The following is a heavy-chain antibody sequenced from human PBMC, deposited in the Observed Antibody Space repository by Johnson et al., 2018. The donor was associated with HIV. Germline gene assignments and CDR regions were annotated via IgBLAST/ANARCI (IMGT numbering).Heavy chain of an antibody. J-gene: IGHJ3*01. CDR2: IYSGGST. CDR3: ARDGESQQLPLGDAFDV. Sequence: VQLVESGGGLIQPGGSLRLSCAASGFTVSSTYMSWVRQAPGKGMEWVSAIYSGGSTYYADSVKGRFTISRDNSKNTLDLQMNSLRAEDTAMYYCARDGESQQLPLGDAFDVWGQGTMVTVSS. D-gene: IGHD6-13*01. CDR1: GFTVSSTY. V-gene: IGHV3-53*01.